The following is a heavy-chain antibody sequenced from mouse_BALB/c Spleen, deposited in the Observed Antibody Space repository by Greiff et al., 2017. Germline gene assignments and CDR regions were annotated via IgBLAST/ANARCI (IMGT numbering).Heavy chain of an antibody. CDR3: ARGSYYRYDYYAMDY. Sequence: EVKLMESGGGLVKPGGSLKLSCAASGFTFSSYAMSWVRQTPEKRLEWVASISSGGSTYYPDSVKGRFTISRDNARNILYLQMSSLRSEDTAMYYCARGSYYRYDYYAMDYWGQGTSVTVSA. D-gene: IGHD2-14*01. CDR2: ISSGGST. J-gene: IGHJ4*01. V-gene: IGHV5-6-5*01. CDR1: GFTFSSYA.